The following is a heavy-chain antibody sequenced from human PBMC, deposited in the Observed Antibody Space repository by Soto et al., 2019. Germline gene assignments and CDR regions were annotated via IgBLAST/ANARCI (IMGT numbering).Heavy chain of an antibody. CDR3: ATQVLTRDAFDI. J-gene: IGHJ3*02. CDR1: GYTFTSYG. CDR2: ISAFNGNT. V-gene: IGHV1-18*01. Sequence: QVQLVQSGAEVKKPGASVKVSCKASGYTFTSYGISWVRQAPGQGHEWMGWISAFNGNTNYAQKLQGRVTMPTDTATRTAYLELRRLRPGDTAVYYCATQVLTRDAFDIWGQGTMVTVSS.